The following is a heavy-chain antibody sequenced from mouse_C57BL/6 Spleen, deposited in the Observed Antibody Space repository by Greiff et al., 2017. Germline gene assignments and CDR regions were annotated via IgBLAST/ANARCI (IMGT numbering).Heavy chain of an antibody. CDR3: ARDITTVVAPYFDY. J-gene: IGHJ2*01. V-gene: IGHV3-6*01. D-gene: IGHD1-1*01. CDR2: ISYDGSN. Sequence: EVQLQESGPGLVKPSQSLSLTCSVTGYSITSGYYWNWIRQFPGNKLEWMGYISYDGSNNYNPSLKNRISITRDTSKNQFFLKLNSVTTEDTATYYCARDITTVVAPYFDYWGQGTTLTVSS. CDR1: GYSITSGYY.